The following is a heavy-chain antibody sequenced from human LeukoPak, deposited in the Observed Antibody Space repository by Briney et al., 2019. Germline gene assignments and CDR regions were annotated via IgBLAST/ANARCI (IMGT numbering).Heavy chain of an antibody. V-gene: IGHV3-30*02. J-gene: IGHJ6*03. D-gene: IGHD6-13*01. CDR3: AKDATPALGTVYMDV. CDR2: IRYDGSNK. CDR1: GFTFSSYG. Sequence: GGSLRPSCAASGFTFSSYGMSWVRQAPGKGLEWVAFIRYDGSNKYYADSVKGRFAISRDNSKNTLYLQMNSLRAEDTAVYYCAKDATPALGTVYMDVWGKGTTVTISS.